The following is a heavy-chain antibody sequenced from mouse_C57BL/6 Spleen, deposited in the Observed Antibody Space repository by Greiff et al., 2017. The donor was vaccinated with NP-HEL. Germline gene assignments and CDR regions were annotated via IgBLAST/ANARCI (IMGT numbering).Heavy chain of an antibody. Sequence: EVHLVESGGGLVKPGGSLKLSCAASGFTFSDYGMHWVRQAPEKGLEWVAYISSGSSTIYYADTVKGRFTISRDNAKNTLFLQMTSLRSEDTAMYYCATYYGYSYYYAMDYWGQGTSVTVSS. D-gene: IGHD2-2*01. CDR2: ISSGSSTI. J-gene: IGHJ4*01. V-gene: IGHV5-17*01. CDR1: GFTFSDYG. CDR3: ATYYGYSYYYAMDY.